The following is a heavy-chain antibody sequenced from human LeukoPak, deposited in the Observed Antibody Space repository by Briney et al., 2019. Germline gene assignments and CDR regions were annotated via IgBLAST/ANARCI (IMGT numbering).Heavy chain of an antibody. CDR2: ISGSGDRT. Sequence: GGSLRLSCAASGFTFSNYAMNWVRQAPGKGLEWVSDISGSGDRTYYADSVKGRFTISRDNSKKTLYLQMNSLRAEDTAVYYCARKGSRGYFDYWGQGTLVTVSP. D-gene: IGHD2-15*01. CDR3: ARKGSRGYFDY. J-gene: IGHJ4*02. V-gene: IGHV3-23*01. CDR1: GFTFSNYA.